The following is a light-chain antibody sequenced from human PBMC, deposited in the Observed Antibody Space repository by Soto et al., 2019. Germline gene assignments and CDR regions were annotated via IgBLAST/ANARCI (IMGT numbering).Light chain of an antibody. CDR3: ASWDDSLSETV. Sequence: QLVLTQPPSLSGTPGQRVTISCSGSNFNVKNNYVYWYQQFAGTAPKLLIYSNNRRPSGVPDRFSGSKSGSSASLAISGPRPEDEADYYCASWDDSLSETVFGGGTQLTVL. V-gene: IGLV1-47*01. CDR2: SNN. J-gene: IGLJ7*01. CDR1: NFNVKNNY.